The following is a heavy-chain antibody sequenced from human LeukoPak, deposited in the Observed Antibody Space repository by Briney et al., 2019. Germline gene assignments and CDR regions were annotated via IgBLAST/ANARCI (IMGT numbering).Heavy chain of an antibody. J-gene: IGHJ5*02. D-gene: IGHD6-13*01. CDR3: ARGLHGSWYPNWFDP. CDR2: IWYDGSNK. V-gene: IGHV3-33*01. Sequence: PGRSLRLSCAASGFTFSSYGMHWVRQAPGKGLEWVAVIWYDGSNKYYADSVKGRFTISRDNSKNTLYLQMNSLRAEDTAVYYCARGLHGSWYPNWFDPWGQGTLVTVSS. CDR1: GFTFSSYG.